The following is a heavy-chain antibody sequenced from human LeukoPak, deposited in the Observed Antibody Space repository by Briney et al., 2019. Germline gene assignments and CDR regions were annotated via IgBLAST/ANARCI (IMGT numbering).Heavy chain of an antibody. CDR3: ARAPTYGPGSSFDY. CDR1: GFTFSDYD. CDR2: ISSSDTTM. Sequence: GGSLRLSCAASGFTFSDYDMTWIRQAPGKGLEWVSYISSSDTTMYNADSVKGRFTISRDNAKNSLYLQMNSLRAEDTAVYYCARAPTYGPGSSFDYWGQGTLVTVSS. D-gene: IGHD3-10*01. V-gene: IGHV3-11*01. J-gene: IGHJ4*02.